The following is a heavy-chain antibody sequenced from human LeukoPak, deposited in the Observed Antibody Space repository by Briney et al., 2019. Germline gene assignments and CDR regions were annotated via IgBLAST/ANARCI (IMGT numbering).Heavy chain of an antibody. D-gene: IGHD7-27*01. J-gene: IGHJ4*02. CDR3: ARHGQGGIWGFDY. Sequence: EWMGRIDPSDSYITYSPSFQARVTISADKSITTAFLQWSSLKASDTAMYHCARHGQGGIWGFDYWGQGTLVTVSS. V-gene: IGHV5-10-1*01. CDR2: IDPSDSYI.